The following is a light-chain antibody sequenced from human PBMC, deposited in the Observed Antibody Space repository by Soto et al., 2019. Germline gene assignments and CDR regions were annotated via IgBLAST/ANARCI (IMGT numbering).Light chain of an antibody. CDR2: KAS. CDR3: QQYNTYPWT. Sequence: IHMTHSPSTLSASIGYRFTIICRASESVRSWLAWYQQKPGKAPKFLIYKASSLESGVPSRFSGSGSGTEFTLTIGGLQPDDFATYYCQQYNTYPWTFGQGTKVDIK. V-gene: IGKV1-5*03. CDR1: ESVRSW. J-gene: IGKJ1*01.